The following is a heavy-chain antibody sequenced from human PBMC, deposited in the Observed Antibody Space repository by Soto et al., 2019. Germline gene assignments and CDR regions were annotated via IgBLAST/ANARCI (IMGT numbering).Heavy chain of an antibody. CDR3: ARMLLAAATRSLFDP. J-gene: IGHJ5*02. Sequence: SGPTLVNPTQTLTLTCTFSGFSLSTSGMCVSWIRQPPGKALEWLALIDWDDDKYYSTSLKTRLTISKDTSKNQVVLTMTNMDPVDTATYYCARMLLAAATRSLFDPCGQGTLVTVYS. D-gene: IGHD6-13*01. V-gene: IGHV2-70*01. CDR1: GFSLSTSGMC. CDR2: IDWDDDK.